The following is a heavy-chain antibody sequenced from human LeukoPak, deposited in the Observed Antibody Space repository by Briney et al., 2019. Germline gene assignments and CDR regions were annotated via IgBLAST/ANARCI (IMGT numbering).Heavy chain of an antibody. CDR3: ARGSLGELSLYRGAQGWYYYYYYMDV. D-gene: IGHD3-16*02. J-gene: IGHJ6*03. Sequence: SETLSLTCTVSGGSISSISYYWGWLRQPPGKGLEWIVSMYYSGSTYNNPSLKSRVTIPVDTSKNQFSLKLSSVTAADTAVYYCARGSLGELSLYRGAQGWYYYYYYMDVWGKGTTVTVSS. CDR1: GGSISSISYY. V-gene: IGHV4-39*07. CDR2: MYYSGST.